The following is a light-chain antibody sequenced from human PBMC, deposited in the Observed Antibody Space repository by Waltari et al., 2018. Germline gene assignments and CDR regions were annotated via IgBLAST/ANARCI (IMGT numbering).Light chain of an antibody. V-gene: IGLV2-23*01. CDR3: CSYVRDITWV. CDR2: EGT. CDR1: SSAVGRSNL. Sequence: QSALTQPASVSRSPGQSITICCTGTSSAVGRSNLVPWYQHHPGKAPKLMIYEGTQRPSGVSYRISGAKSGDTASLTISGLQAEDEADYYCCSYVRDITWVFGGGTKLTVL. J-gene: IGLJ3*02.